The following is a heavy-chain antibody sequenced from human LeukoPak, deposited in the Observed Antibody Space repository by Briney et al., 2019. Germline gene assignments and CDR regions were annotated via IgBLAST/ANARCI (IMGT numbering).Heavy chain of an antibody. Sequence: ASVKVSCKASGYTFTSYGISWVRQAPGPGIEWMGWISAYNGNTNYAQKLQGRVTMTTDTSTSTAYMELRSLRSDDTTVYDCARDSIVATIHYFDYWGQGTLATVSS. CDR3: ARDSIVATIHYFDY. V-gene: IGHV1-18*01. CDR2: ISAYNGNT. J-gene: IGHJ4*02. CDR1: GYTFTSYG. D-gene: IGHD5-12*01.